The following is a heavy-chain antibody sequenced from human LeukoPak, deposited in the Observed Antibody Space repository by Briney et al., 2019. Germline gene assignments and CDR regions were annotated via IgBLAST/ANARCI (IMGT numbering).Heavy chain of an antibody. Sequence: SETLSLTCTVSGGSISSYYWSWIRQPPGKGLEWIGYIYYSGSTNYNPSLKSRVTISVDTSKNQFSLKLSSVTAADTAVYYCARTNGDYEWRFDPWGQGTLVTVSS. J-gene: IGHJ5*02. V-gene: IGHV4-59*01. CDR1: GGSISSYY. CDR3: ARTNGDYEWRFDP. D-gene: IGHD4-17*01. CDR2: IYYSGST.